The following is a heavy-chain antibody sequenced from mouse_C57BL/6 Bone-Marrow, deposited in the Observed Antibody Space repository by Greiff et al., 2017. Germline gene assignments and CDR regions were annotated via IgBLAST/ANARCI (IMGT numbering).Heavy chain of an antibody. CDR3: ARLGWFWYFDV. D-gene: IGHD2-3*01. CDR1: GYSITSGYY. V-gene: IGHV3-6*01. CDR2: ISYDGSN. J-gene: IGHJ1*03. Sequence: VQLQQSGPGLVKPSQSLSLTCSVTGYSITSGYYWNWIRQFPGNKLEWMGYISYDGSNNYNPSLKNRISITRDTSKNQFFLKLNSVTTEDTATYYCARLGWFWYFDVWGTGTTVTVSS.